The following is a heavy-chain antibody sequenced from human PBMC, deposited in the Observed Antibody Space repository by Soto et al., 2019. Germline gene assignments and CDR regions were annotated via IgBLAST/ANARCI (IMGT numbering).Heavy chain of an antibody. CDR3: ARDSRIKYSSSSPFDY. D-gene: IGHD6-6*01. Sequence: SVKVSCKASGGTFSSYAISWVRQAPGQGLEWMGGIIPIFGTADYAQKFQGRVTITADESTSTAYMELSSLRSEDTAVYYCARDSRIKYSSSSPFDYWGQGTLVTVSS. CDR2: IIPIFGTA. CDR1: GGTFSSYA. V-gene: IGHV1-69*13. J-gene: IGHJ4*02.